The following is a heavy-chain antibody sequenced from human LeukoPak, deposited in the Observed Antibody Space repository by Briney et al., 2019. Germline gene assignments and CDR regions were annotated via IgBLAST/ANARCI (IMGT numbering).Heavy chain of an antibody. V-gene: IGHV3-23*01. J-gene: IGHJ4*02. CDR1: GFTFSSYA. CDR2: ISGSGGST. CDR3: ASSLRYYFDY. Sequence: GGSPRLSCAASGFTFSSYAMSWVRQAPGKGLEWVSAISGSGGSTYYADSVKGRFTISRDNSKNTLYLQMNSLRAEDTAVYYCASSLRYYFDYWGQGTLVTVSS.